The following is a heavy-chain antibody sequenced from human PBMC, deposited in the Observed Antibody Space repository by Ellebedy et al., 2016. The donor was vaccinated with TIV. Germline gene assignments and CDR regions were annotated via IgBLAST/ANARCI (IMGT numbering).Heavy chain of an antibody. CDR3: ATAVSPSMVRGVIGDYYGMDV. J-gene: IGHJ6*02. CDR1: GYTFTSYG. CDR2: ISAYNGNT. V-gene: IGHV1-18*01. Sequence: AASVKVSCKASGYTFTSYGISWVRQAPGQGLEWMGWISAYNGNTNYAQKLQGWVTMTRDTSISTAYMELSRLRSDDTAVYYCATAVSPSMVRGVIGDYYGMDVWGQGTTVTVSS. D-gene: IGHD3-10*01.